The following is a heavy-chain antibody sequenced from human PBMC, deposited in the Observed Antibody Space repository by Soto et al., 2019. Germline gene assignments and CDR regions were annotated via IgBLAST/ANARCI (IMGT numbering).Heavy chain of an antibody. CDR3: AREGIQLWDPGYYYGMDV. J-gene: IGHJ6*02. D-gene: IGHD5-18*01. V-gene: IGHV1-69*12. CDR1: GGTFSSYA. CDR2: IIPIFGTA. Sequence: QVQLVQSGAEVKKPGSSVKVSCKASGGTFSSYAISWVRQAPGQGLEWMGGIIPIFGTANYAQKFQGRVTITADESTSTAYMERSRLRSEDTAVYYWAREGIQLWDPGYYYGMDVWGQGTTVTVSS.